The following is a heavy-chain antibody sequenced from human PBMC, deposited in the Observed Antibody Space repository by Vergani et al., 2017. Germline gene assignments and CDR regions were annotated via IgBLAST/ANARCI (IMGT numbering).Heavy chain of an antibody. Sequence: QVQLVQSGSELKKPGASVKVSCKASGYTFTSYAMTWVRQAPGQGLEWMGWINTNTGNPTYAQGFTGRFVFSLGTSVSTAYLQISRLKAEDTAVYYCSRENDASIAADDYYYYGMDVWGQGTTVTVSS. CDR2: INTNTGNP. D-gene: IGHD6-13*01. CDR3: SRENDASIAADDYYYYGMDV. J-gene: IGHJ6*02. CDR1: GYTFTSYA. V-gene: IGHV7-4-1*02.